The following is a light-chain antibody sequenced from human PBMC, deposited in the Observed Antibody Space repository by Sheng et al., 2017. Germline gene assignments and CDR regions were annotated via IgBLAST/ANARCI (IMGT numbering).Light chain of an antibody. J-gene: IGLJ2*01. V-gene: IGLV3-21*02. CDR2: DDS. CDR1: SIGTKG. CDR3: QVGDTSGDHPVV. Sequence: SYELTQPPSVSVAPGQTARITCGGDSIGTKGVHWFQQKPGQAPELVVYDDSDRPSWITERLSGSNSGNTATLTISRVEAGDEADYYCQVGDTSGDHPVVFGGGTKLTVL.